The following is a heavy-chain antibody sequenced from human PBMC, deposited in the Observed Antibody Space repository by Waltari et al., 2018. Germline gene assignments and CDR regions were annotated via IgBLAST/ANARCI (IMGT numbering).Heavy chain of an antibody. Sequence: QVQLVQSGAEVKKPGASVKVSCKASGYTFTSYDINWVRQATGKGLEWMGWMNPNSGNTGYAQKFQGRVTITRNTSISTAYMELSSLRSEDTAVYYCARVGDFWSGYPFCMDVWGKGTTVTISS. CDR2: MNPNSGNT. D-gene: IGHD3-3*01. J-gene: IGHJ6*03. CDR3: ARVGDFWSGYPFCMDV. V-gene: IGHV1-8*03. CDR1: GYTFTSYD.